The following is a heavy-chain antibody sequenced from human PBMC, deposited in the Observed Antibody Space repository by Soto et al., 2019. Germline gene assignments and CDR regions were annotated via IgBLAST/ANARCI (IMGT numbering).Heavy chain of an antibody. CDR2: INPNSGGT. D-gene: IGHD3-3*01. J-gene: IGHJ6*02. CDR1: GYTFTGYY. V-gene: IGHV1-2*04. Sequence: GASVKVSCKASGYTFTGYYMHWVRQAPGQGLEWMGWINPNSGGTNYAQKFQGWVTMTRDTSISTAYMELSRLRSDDTAVYYCARATAYYDFWSGYYTSRPTNYGMDVWGQGTTVTVSS. CDR3: ARATAYYDFWSGYYTSRPTNYGMDV.